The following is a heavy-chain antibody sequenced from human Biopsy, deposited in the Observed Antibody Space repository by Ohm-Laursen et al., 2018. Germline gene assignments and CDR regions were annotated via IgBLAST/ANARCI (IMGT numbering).Heavy chain of an antibody. CDR1: RDSISNYY. CDR2: IYYTGST. CDR3: ARDSRGGHLNTTLITGKNLDS. D-gene: IGHD3-16*01. Sequence: SQTPSLTCTVSRDSISNYYWTWIRQSPGKGLEWIGYIYYTGSTNYNPSVKGRVTISVDTSKNQFSLKLNSVTAADTAVYFCARDSRGGHLNTTLITGKNLDSWGQGILVTVSS. V-gene: IGHV4-59*01. J-gene: IGHJ4*02.